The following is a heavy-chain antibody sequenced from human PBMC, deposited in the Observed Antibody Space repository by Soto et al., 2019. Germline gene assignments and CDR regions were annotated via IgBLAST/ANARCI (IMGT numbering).Heavy chain of an antibody. J-gene: IGHJ5*02. D-gene: IGHD3-16*02. V-gene: IGHV5-51*01. CDR2: IYPGDSDT. Sequence: PGESLKISCKGSGYRFTSYWIGWVRQMPGKGLEWMGIIYPGDSDTRYSPSFQGQVTISVDKSISTAYLQWSSLKASDTAMYYCTRGELSLENWFDPWGQGTLVTVSS. CDR3: TRGELSLENWFDP. CDR1: GYRFTSYW.